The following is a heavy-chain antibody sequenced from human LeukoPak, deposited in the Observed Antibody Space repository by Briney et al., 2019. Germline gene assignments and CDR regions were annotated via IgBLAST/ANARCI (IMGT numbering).Heavy chain of an antibody. D-gene: IGHD1-14*01. CDR2: VNGDGTGT. Sequence: PGRSLRLSCAASGFTFSSSWMHWVRQAPGKGLIWVSRVNGDGTGTIYADSVKGRFTISRDNAKNTLYLQMNSLRAEDTAVYYCARYADGIFYWGQGTLVTVSS. J-gene: IGHJ4*02. V-gene: IGHV3-74*01. CDR1: GFTFSSSW. CDR3: ARYADGIFY.